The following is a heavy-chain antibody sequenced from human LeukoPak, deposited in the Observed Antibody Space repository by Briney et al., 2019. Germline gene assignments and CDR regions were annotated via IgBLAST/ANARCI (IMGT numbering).Heavy chain of an antibody. D-gene: IGHD3-10*01. CDR1: GFTFDDYG. CDR3: AKDSNYGSGYTDY. J-gene: IGHJ4*02. Sequence: PGRSLRLSCAAFGFTFDDYGMHWVRQAPGKGLEWVAVISYDGSNKYYADSVKGRFTISRDNSKNTLYLQMNSLRAEDTAVYYCAKDSNYGSGYTDYWGQGTLVTVSS. CDR2: ISYDGSNK. V-gene: IGHV3-30*18.